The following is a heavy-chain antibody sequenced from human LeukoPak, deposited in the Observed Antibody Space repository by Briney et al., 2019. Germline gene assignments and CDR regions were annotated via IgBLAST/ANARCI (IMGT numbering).Heavy chain of an antibody. J-gene: IGHJ3*02. V-gene: IGHV4-59*01. CDR1: GGSISSYY. CDR2: IYYSGST. Sequence: SETLSLTCTVSGGSISSYYRSWIRQPPGKGLEWIGYIYYSGSTNYNPSLKSRVTISVDTSKNQFSLKLSSVTAADTAVYYCARDYGGYNDAFDIWGQGTMVTVSS. D-gene: IGHD4-23*01. CDR3: ARDYGGYNDAFDI.